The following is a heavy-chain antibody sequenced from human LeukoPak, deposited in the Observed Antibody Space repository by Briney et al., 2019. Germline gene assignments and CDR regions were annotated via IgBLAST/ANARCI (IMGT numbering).Heavy chain of an antibody. Sequence: GGSLRLSCAASGFTFSSYAMSWVRQAPGKGLEWVSAISNNGGYTHYADSVQGRFTISRDNSKSTLCLQMNSLRAEDTAVYCCAKQLGYCSDGSCYFPYWGQGTLVTVSS. D-gene: IGHD2-15*01. V-gene: IGHV3-23*01. CDR3: AKQLGYCSDGSCYFPY. CDR2: ISNNGGYT. CDR1: GFTFSSYA. J-gene: IGHJ4*02.